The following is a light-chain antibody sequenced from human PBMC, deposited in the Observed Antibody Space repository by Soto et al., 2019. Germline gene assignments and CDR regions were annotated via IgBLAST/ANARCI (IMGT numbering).Light chain of an antibody. CDR1: QTISMY. CDR2: AAS. J-gene: IGKJ4*01. V-gene: IGKV1-39*01. CDR3: QQSYSIPPLT. Sequence: EIQMTQAPSSLSASVGDRVTITCRASQTISMYLNWYQQKPGKAPILLISAASILQTGVPSRFNASGSGTDFTLTISSLQPEDFATYYCQQSYSIPPLTFGGGTRVEIK.